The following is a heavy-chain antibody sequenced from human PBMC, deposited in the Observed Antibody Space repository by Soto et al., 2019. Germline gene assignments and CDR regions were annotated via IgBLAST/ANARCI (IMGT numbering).Heavy chain of an antibody. CDR2: IYYSGST. Sequence: QVQLQESGPGLVKPSQTLSLTCTVSGGSISSGGYYWSWIRQHPGKGLEWIGYIYYSGSTYYNPSLKSRVTISVDTSKTQFSLKLSSVTAADTAVYYCARGKIRAMANAGWFDPWGQGTLVTVSS. D-gene: IGHD5-18*01. J-gene: IGHJ5*02. V-gene: IGHV4-31*03. CDR3: ARGKIRAMANAGWFDP. CDR1: GGSISSGGYY.